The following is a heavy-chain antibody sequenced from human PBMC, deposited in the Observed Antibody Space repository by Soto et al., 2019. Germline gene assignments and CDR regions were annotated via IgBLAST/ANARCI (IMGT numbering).Heavy chain of an antibody. V-gene: IGHV4-39*02. D-gene: IGHD4-17*01. CDR3: ARTTAVPNTLRSRYFFDY. CDR1: GGSISGYY. CDR2: PFYGGTT. J-gene: IGHJ4*02. Sequence: SETLSLTCTVSGGSISGYYWTWIRQPPGKGLEWVGSPFYGGTTDYNPSLKSRLTMSLDTSKNHFSLRLSSVTTADTALYYCARTTAVPNTLRSRYFFDYWGQGTLVTVSS.